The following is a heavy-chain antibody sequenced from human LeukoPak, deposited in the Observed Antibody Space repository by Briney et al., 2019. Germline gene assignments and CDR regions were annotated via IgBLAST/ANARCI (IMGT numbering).Heavy chain of an antibody. J-gene: IGHJ4*02. CDR2: IYWDDDK. D-gene: IGHD4-17*01. Sequence: TESGPTLVKPTQTLTLTCTFSGFSLSTSGVGVGWIRQPPGKALEWLALIYWDDDKRYSPSLKSRLTITKDTSKNQVVLTMTNMDPVDTATYYCAHRRQTRVTTTTFDYWGLGTLVTVSS. V-gene: IGHV2-5*02. CDR3: AHRRQTRVTTTTFDY. CDR1: GFSLSTSGVG.